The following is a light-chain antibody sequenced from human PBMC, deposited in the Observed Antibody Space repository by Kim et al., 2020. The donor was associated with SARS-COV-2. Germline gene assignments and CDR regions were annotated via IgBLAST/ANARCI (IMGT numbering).Light chain of an antibody. V-gene: IGKV3-20*01. J-gene: IGKJ1*01. Sequence: WSPGESATLSCRASQSVVNRYVAWYQHKPGQAPRLLIYGASTRATGIADRFSGSGSGTDFTLTISRLEPEDFAVYFCQQYGSSPTFGQGTKVDIK. CDR2: GAS. CDR3: QQYGSSPT. CDR1: QSVVNRY.